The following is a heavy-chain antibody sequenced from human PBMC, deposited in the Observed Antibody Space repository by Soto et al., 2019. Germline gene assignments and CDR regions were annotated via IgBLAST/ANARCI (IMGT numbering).Heavy chain of an antibody. Sequence: QVQLVESGGGVVQPGRSLRLSCAASGFTFSSYAMHWVRQAPGKGLEWVAVISYDGSNKYYADSVKGRFTISRDNSKNTLYLQMNSLKAEDTAVYYCARDLNDLAVAGTYYYSGMDVWGQGTTVTVSS. D-gene: IGHD6-19*01. J-gene: IGHJ6*02. CDR2: ISYDGSNK. V-gene: IGHV3-30-3*01. CDR1: GFTFSSYA. CDR3: ARDLNDLAVAGTYYYSGMDV.